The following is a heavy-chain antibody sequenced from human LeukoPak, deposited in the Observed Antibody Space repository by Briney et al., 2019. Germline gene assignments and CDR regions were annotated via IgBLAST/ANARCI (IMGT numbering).Heavy chain of an antibody. CDR1: GYTFTAYH. CDR2: INPIRGDT. D-gene: IGHD3-3*01. Sequence: ASVKVSCKASGYTFTAYHMHWVQQTPGQGLEWMGVINPIRGDTSYAPKLQARVTLSSDMSTSTVYMELSSLRSEDTAVYYCARAATSFGVTFPASWGQGTLVTVSP. CDR3: ARAATSFGVTFPAS. V-gene: IGHV1-46*04. J-gene: IGHJ5*02.